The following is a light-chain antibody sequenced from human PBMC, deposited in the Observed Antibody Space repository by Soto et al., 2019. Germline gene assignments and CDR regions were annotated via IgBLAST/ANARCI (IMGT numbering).Light chain of an antibody. J-gene: IGLJ1*01. Sequence: QSALTQPASVSGSPGQSITISCTGTSSDVGGYNYVSWYQQHPGKAPQLMIYEDSNRPSGVSNRFSGSKSGNTASLTISGLQAEDEADYYCSSYTSRSTDVFGTGTKLTVL. CDR3: SSYTSRSTDV. CDR2: EDS. V-gene: IGLV2-14*01. CDR1: SSDVGGYNY.